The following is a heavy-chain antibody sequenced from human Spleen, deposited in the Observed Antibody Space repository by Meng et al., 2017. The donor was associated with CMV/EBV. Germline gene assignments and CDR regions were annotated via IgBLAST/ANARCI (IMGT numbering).Heavy chain of an antibody. CDR1: GFTFSPYT. Sequence: GGSLRLSCAASGFTFSPYTMTWVRQAPGKGLEWVSGISGSGSDTYYADSVKGRFSISRDNSKSTLYLQMNNLRAEDTAIYYCAKDPGLQLWNDYWGQGTLVTVSS. J-gene: IGHJ4*02. V-gene: IGHV3-23*01. D-gene: IGHD1-1*01. CDR2: ISGSGSDT. CDR3: AKDPGLQLWNDY.